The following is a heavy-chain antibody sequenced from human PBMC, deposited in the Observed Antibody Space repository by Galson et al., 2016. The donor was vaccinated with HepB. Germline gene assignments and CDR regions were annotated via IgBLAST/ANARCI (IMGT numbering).Heavy chain of an antibody. CDR2: ISYDGKKK. V-gene: IGHV3-30*04. CDR1: GFTLNIYT. CDR3: ARGAGTVMTVIYFDY. Sequence: SLRLSCAASGFTLNIYTMYWVRQAPGKGLEWVAVISYDGKKKYIADSLKGRFTISRDNSKSTVYLQMNSLRAEDTAVYYCARGAGTVMTVIYFDYWGQGAPVTASS. D-gene: IGHD2-21*02. J-gene: IGHJ4*02.